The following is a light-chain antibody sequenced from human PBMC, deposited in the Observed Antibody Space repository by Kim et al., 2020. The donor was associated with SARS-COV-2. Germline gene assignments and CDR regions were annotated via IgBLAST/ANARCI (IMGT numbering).Light chain of an antibody. Sequence: LSPEESATLSCRASQSVSSSYLAWYQQKPGQAPRRLIYGASSRATGIPDRFSGSGSGTDFTLTISRLEPEDFAVYYCQQYGSSPRTFGQGTKLEI. J-gene: IGKJ2*01. CDR1: QSVSSSY. CDR2: GAS. CDR3: QQYGSSPRT. V-gene: IGKV3-20*01.